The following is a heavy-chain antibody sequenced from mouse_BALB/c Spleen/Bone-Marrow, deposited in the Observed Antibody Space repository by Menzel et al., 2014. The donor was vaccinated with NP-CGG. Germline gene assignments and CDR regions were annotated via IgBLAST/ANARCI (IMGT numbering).Heavy chain of an antibody. J-gene: IGHJ2*01. Sequence: QVQLQQSGPQVVRPGASVKISCKASGYSFTSYWMHWVKQRPGQGLEWIGMIDPSDSETRLNQKFKDKATLTVDKSSSTAYMQLSSPTSEDSAVYYCARVGLRLPYYFDYWGQGTPLTVSS. D-gene: IGHD1-2*01. CDR1: GYSFTSYW. CDR3: ARVGLRLPYYFDY. V-gene: IGHV1S126*01. CDR2: IDPSDSET.